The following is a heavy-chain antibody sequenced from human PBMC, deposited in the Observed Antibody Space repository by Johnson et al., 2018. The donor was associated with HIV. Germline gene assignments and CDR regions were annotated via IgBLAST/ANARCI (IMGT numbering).Heavy chain of an antibody. Sequence: MQLVESGGGLVKPGGSLRLSCAASGFTVSSNYMSWVRQAPGKGLEWVSVIYSGGSTYSADSVKGSFTISRDDSKNTLYLQMNSLKTEDTAVYYCSTGGPYCGDDCYSRGGSDIWGQGTMVTVSS. CDR3: STGGPYCGDDCYSRGGSDI. CDR1: GFTVSSNY. CDR2: IYSGGST. D-gene: IGHD2-21*01. V-gene: IGHV3-66*01. J-gene: IGHJ3*02.